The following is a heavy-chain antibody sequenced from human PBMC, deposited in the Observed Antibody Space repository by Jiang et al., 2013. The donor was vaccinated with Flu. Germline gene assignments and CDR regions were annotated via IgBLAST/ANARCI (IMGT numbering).Heavy chain of an antibody. D-gene: IGHD1-26*01. J-gene: IGHJ3*02. V-gene: IGHV7-4-1*02. Sequence: QSGSELKKPGASVKVSCKASGYTFTSYAMNWVRQAPGQGLEWMGWINTNTGNPTYAQGFTGRFVFSLDTSVSTAYLQISSLKAEDTAVYYCAVFHSGSYYPWASGFDIWGQGTMVTVSS. CDR2: INTNTGNP. CDR1: GYTFTSYA. CDR3: AVFHSGSYYPWASGFDI.